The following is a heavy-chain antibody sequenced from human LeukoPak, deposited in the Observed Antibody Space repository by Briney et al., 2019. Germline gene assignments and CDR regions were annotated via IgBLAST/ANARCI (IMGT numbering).Heavy chain of an antibody. J-gene: IGHJ6*02. V-gene: IGHV3-53*01. CDR1: GVTFSNY. D-gene: IGHD2/OR15-2a*01. Sequence: GGSLRLSSAASGVTFSNYMSWVRQAPGKGLEWVSTIYNDANTYYADSVKGRFSISRDSSKNTLDLQMNSLRAEDTAVYYCARAQNDRPMDVWGQGTTVTVS. CDR2: IYNDANT. CDR3: ARAQNDRPMDV.